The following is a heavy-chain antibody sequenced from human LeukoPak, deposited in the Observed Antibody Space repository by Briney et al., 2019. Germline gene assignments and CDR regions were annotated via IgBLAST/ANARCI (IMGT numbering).Heavy chain of an antibody. D-gene: IGHD1-26*01. CDR2: INPAGSQK. CDR3: ARYSGSFPGWLDP. Sequence: GGSLRLSCAASGLTFSSSWMNWVRQAPGKGLEWVANINPAGSQKNYVDSVKGRFTISRDNAMNSVFLQIDSLRAEDTGVYYCARYSGSFPGWLDPWGQGTLVTVSS. CDR1: GLTFSSSW. J-gene: IGHJ5*02. V-gene: IGHV3-7*01.